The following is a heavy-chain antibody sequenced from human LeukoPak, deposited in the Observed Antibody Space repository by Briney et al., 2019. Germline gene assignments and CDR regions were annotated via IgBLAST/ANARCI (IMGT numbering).Heavy chain of an antibody. CDR3: ARDPRGGYSNLYP. Sequence: ASVKVSCKASGYTFTSYAMNWVRQAPGQGLEWMGWINTNTGNPTYAQGFTGRFVFSLDTSVNTAYLQISSLKTEDTAVYYCARDPRGGYSNLYPWGQGTPVTVSS. CDR1: GYTFTSYA. J-gene: IGHJ5*02. V-gene: IGHV7-4-1*02. CDR2: INTNTGNP. D-gene: IGHD4-11*01.